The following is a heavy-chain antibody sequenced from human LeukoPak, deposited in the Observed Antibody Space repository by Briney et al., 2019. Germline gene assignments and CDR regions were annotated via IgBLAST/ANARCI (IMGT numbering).Heavy chain of an antibody. J-gene: IGHJ4*02. CDR2: ISVYSDVS. V-gene: IGHV1-18*01. D-gene: IGHD2-15*01. CDR1: GYIFANYG. Sequence: APVKPCCTASGYIFANYGITWVGQAPGRGLEWMGWISVYSDVSNDAHNFPGRLTMTTDTSRTTDYMELRSLRSDDTAVYFCARDFGLAATEAGYWGQGTLHRLL. CDR3: ARDFGLAATEAGY.